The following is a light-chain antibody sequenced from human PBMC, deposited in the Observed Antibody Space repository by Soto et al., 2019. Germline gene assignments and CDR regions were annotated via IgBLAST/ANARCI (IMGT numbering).Light chain of an antibody. CDR1: SSNIGSNT. Sequence: QSVLTQPPSASGTPGQRVTISCSGSSSNIGSNTVNWYQQLPGTAPKLLIYSNNQRPSGVPDRFSGSKSGTSASLAISGLQSEHEADYYCAAWDDSLNGGVFGGGTKLTVL. J-gene: IGLJ2*01. CDR2: SNN. V-gene: IGLV1-44*01. CDR3: AAWDDSLNGGV.